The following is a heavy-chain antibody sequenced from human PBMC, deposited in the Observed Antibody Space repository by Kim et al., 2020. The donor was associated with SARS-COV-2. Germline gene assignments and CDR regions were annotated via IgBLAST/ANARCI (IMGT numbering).Heavy chain of an antibody. D-gene: IGHD1-20*01. CDR3: ARHITGADAFDV. Sequence: SETLSLTCAVSGYSISNRYWWSWVRQPPGKGLEWIGEIFPSGTTNYNPPLKSRVTISVDKSKNQFSLQLTSVTAADTAIYYCARHITGADAFDVWGLGTLVIASS. V-gene: IGHV4-4*02. CDR2: IFPSGTT. CDR1: GYSISNRYW. J-gene: IGHJ3*01.